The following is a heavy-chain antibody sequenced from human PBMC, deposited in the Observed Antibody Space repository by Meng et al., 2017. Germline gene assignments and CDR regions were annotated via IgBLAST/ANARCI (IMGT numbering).Heavy chain of an antibody. Sequence: ASVKVSCKVSGYSFTEVSMQWVRQAPGQGLEWMGGFKPELDEVIYAQHFQGRVTMTEDTSTETAYMELNSLRSDDTAVYYCAADFRFLALLRGFALYWVHGTLVTVSS. CDR1: GYSFTEVS. CDR3: AADFRFLALLRGFALY. J-gene: IGHJ4*03. CDR2: FKPELDEV. D-gene: IGHD3-3*01. V-gene: IGHV1-24*01.